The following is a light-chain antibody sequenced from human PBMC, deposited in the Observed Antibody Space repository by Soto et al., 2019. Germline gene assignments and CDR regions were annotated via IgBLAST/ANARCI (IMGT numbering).Light chain of an antibody. V-gene: IGKV3-15*01. Sequence: EIVMTQSPATLSVSPGERATLSCRASQSIGSNLAWYQQKPGQAPRLLMFRTSSRATGFPARFSGSGSGTEFNLTISSLQSEDFGVYYCQQYNNWPRATFGGGTKVDI. CDR3: QQYNNWPRAT. J-gene: IGKJ4*01. CDR2: RTS. CDR1: QSIGSN.